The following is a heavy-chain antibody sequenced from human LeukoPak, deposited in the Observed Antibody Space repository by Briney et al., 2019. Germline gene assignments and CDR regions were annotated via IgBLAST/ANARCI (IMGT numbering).Heavy chain of an antibody. CDR2: ISGSGSGP. D-gene: IGHD1-1*01. V-gene: IGHV3-23*01. CDR3: AKMNGYMDV. CDR1: GFTFSSSA. J-gene: IGHJ6*03. Sequence: GGSLRLSCTASGFTFSSSAITWVRQAPGKGLEWVSGISGSGSGPYYADFVKGRFTISRDNSKNTMYLEMNSLRAEDTAVYYCAKMNGYMDVWGKGTTVTVPS.